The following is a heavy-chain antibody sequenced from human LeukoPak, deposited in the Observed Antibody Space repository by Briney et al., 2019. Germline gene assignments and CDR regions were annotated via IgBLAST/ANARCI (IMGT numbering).Heavy chain of an antibody. J-gene: IGHJ5*02. Sequence: PGGSLRLSCAASGFIFSSYAMSWVRQAPGKGLEWVSAISGSGGSTYYADSVKGRFTISRDNSKNTLYLQMNSLRAEDTAVYYCAKSGSWYRELDNWFDPWGQGTLVTVSS. CDR2: ISGSGGST. D-gene: IGHD6-13*01. CDR3: AKSGSWYRELDNWFDP. V-gene: IGHV3-23*01. CDR1: GFIFSSYA.